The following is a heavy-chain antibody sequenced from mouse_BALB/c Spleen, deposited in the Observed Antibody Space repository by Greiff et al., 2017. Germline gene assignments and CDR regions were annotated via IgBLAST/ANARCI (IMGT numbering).Heavy chain of an antibody. CDR2: IDPANGNT. V-gene: IGHV14-3*02. CDR1: GFNIKDTY. D-gene: IGHD1-1*01. CDR3: ASDYYGSSWYFDV. J-gene: IGHJ1*01. Sequence: EVKVVESGAELVKPGASVKLSCTASGFNIKDTYMHWVKQRPEQGLEWIGRIDPANGNTKYDPKFQGKATITADTSSNTAYLQLSSLTSEDTAVYYCASDYYGSSWYFDVWGAGTTVTVAS.